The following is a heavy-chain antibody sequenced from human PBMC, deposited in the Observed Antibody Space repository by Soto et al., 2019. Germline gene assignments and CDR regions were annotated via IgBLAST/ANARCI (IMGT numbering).Heavy chain of an antibody. D-gene: IGHD6-19*01. CDR1: GGTFSSYT. Sequence: QVQLVQSGAEVKKPGSSVKVSCKASGGTFSSYTISWVRQAPGQGLEWMGRIIPILGIANYAQKFQGRVTIPADKSTSTAYMELSSLRSEDTAVYYCARKGSGFDFDYWGQGTLVTVSS. CDR2: IIPILGIA. CDR3: ARKGSGFDFDY. J-gene: IGHJ4*02. V-gene: IGHV1-69*02.